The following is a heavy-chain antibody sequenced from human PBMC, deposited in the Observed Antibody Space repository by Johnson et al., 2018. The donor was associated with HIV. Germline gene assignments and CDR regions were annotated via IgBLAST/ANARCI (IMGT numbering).Heavy chain of an antibody. CDR2: ISYDGSNK. D-gene: IGHD2-21*01. CDR1: GFTFSGYP. Sequence: QVQLVESGGGVVQPGRSLRLSCAASGFTFSGYPMHWVRQAPGKGLEWVAVISYDGSNKYYADSVKGRFTISRDNSKNTLYLQMNSLRAEDTAVYYCARPRRLFEGHDAFDIWGQGTMVTVSS. V-gene: IGHV3-30*04. J-gene: IGHJ3*02. CDR3: ARPRRLFEGHDAFDI.